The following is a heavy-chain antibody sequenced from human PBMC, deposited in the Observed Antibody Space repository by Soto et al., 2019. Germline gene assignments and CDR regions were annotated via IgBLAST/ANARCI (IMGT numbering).Heavy chain of an antibody. Sequence: SETLSLTCAVSGYSISSDYYWGWIRQPPGKGLEWIASKYHSGSTYYNPSLKSRVTISVDTSKNQLSLKLSSVTAADTAVYYCARGVLGATTYFDYWGQGTLVTVS. CDR1: GYSISSDYY. J-gene: IGHJ4*02. CDR3: ARGVLGATTYFDY. V-gene: IGHV4-38-2*01. CDR2: KYHSGST. D-gene: IGHD1-26*01.